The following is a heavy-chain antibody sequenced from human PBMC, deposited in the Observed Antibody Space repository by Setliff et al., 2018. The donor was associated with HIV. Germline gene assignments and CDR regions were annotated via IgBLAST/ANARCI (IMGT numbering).Heavy chain of an antibody. CDR1: GGSISSSSYY. J-gene: IGHJ4*02. V-gene: IGHV4-39*01. D-gene: IGHD3-16*01. CDR3: AVGTVAMMLLPYYFDY. CDR2: IYYSGST. Sequence: KTSETLSLTCTVSGGSISSSSYYWGWIRQPPGKGLEWIGSIYYSGSTYYNPSLKSRVTISVDTSKNQFSLKLSSVTAADTAFYYCAVGTVAMMLLPYYFDYWGQGTLVTVSS.